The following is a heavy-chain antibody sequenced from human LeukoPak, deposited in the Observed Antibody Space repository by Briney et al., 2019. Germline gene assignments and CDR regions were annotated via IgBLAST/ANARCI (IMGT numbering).Heavy chain of an antibody. V-gene: IGHV4-59*01. Sequence: SETLSLTCTVSGGSISSYYWSWIRQPPGKGLEWIGYIYYSGSTNYNPSLKSRVTISVDTSKNQFCLKLSSVTAADTAVYYCARGYYCDSSGYYDVGGYYFDYWGQGTLVTVSS. D-gene: IGHD3-22*01. CDR1: GGSISSYY. CDR3: ARGYYCDSSGYYDVGGYYFDY. CDR2: IYYSGST. J-gene: IGHJ4*02.